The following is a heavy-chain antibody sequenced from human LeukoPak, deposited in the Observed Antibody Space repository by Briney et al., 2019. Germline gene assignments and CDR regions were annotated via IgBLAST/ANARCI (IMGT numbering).Heavy chain of an antibody. CDR1: GGSISSSNW. CDR2: ISHSGST. CDR3: ARVSSMVYATKAQTLFDY. J-gene: IGHJ4*02. D-gene: IGHD2-8*01. V-gene: IGHV4-4*02. Sequence: MPSETLSLTCAVSGGSISSSNWWTWVRQPPGKGLEWIGEISHSGSTNYNPSLKSRVTISVDTSKNQFSLKLSSVTAADTAVYYCARVSSMVYATKAQTLFDYWGQGTLVTVSS.